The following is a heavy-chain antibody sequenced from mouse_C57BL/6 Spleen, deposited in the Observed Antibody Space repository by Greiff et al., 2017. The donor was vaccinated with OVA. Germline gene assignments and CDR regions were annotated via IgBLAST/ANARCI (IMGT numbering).Heavy chain of an antibody. D-gene: IGHD3-1*01. CDR3: ARSGLHYFDY. CDR1: GYAFTNYL. V-gene: IGHV1-54*01. J-gene: IGHJ2*01. CDR2: INPGSGGT. Sequence: LVESGAELVRPGTSVKVSCKASGYAFTNYLIEWVKQRPGQGLEWIGVINPGSGGTNYNEKFKGKATLTADKSSSTAYMQLSSLTSEDSAVYFCARSGLHYFDYWGQGTTLTVSS.